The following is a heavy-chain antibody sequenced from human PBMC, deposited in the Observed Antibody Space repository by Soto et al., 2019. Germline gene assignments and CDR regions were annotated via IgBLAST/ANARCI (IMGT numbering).Heavy chain of an antibody. CDR2: INAVSGGA. Sequence: QVRLVQSGAEVKQPGASVRVSCKASGDTHTIYFIHWLRQAPGQALEWMGWINAVSGGANYATRFQGRVAMTRDRSSATAFVELSRLSSDDTAVYYCARGGSYYAPWGQGPLVTVSS. D-gene: IGHD1-26*01. CDR3: ARGGSYYAP. V-gene: IGHV1-2*02. J-gene: IGHJ5*02. CDR1: GDTHTIYF.